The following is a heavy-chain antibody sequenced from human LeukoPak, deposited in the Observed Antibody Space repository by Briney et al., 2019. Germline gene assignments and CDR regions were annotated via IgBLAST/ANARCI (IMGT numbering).Heavy chain of an antibody. CDR1: GSSISTYH. V-gene: IGHV4-59*08. CDR3: ARAVTGTSMVDY. J-gene: IGHJ4*02. Sequence: SETLSLTCTVSGSSISTYHWSWIRQPPGEGLEWIGYISYTGSTSYNPSLYSRVTISVDTSKNQFSLKLTSVTAADTAVYYCARAVTGTSMVDYWGQGILVTVSS. D-gene: IGHD6-19*01. CDR2: ISYTGST.